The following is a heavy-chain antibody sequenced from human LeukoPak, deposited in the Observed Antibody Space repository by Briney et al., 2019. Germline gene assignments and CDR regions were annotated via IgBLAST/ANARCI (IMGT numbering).Heavy chain of an antibody. D-gene: IGHD5-18*01. J-gene: IGHJ4*02. V-gene: IGHV3-23*01. Sequence: GGSLRLSCAASGFPFSSYAMSWVRQAPGKGLEWVSGISGSGDDTYYPASVKGRFIVSRDTSKNTLYLQVNSLRAEDTAVYYWAKDPLNTLMVSPTFDYWGQGTLVTVSS. CDR3: AKDPLNTLMVSPTFDY. CDR1: GFPFSSYA. CDR2: ISGSGDDT.